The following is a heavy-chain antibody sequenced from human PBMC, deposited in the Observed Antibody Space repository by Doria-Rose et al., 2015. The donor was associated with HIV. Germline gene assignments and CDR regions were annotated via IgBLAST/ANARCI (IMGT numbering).Heavy chain of an antibody. Sequence: QVTLKESDPVLVKPTETLTLTCTVSGVSLSSPGMGVSWIRQPPGKALEWLANISSDDERSYNTSLKSRLTISRGTSNSQVVLSMTDMDPVDTATYYCARIESSRWFHKYYVDFWGQGALVIVSA. V-gene: IGHV2-26*01. CDR3: ARIESSRWFHKYYVDF. J-gene: IGHJ4*02. CDR2: ISSDDER. D-gene: IGHD6-13*01. CDR1: GVSLSSPGMG.